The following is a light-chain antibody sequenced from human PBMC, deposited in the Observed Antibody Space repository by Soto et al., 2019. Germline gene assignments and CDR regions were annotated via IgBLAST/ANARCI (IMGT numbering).Light chain of an antibody. CDR3: QQRYSTSCT. Sequence: DIPMTQSPSSLSASVGDRVTITSRASQSISSYLNWYQQKPGKAPNLLIYAASSLQSGVPSRFSGSGTGTDFTLTISSLQPEDFATYYCQQRYSTSCTFGQGNKVEIQ. V-gene: IGKV1-39*01. CDR2: AAS. CDR1: QSISSY. J-gene: IGKJ1*01.